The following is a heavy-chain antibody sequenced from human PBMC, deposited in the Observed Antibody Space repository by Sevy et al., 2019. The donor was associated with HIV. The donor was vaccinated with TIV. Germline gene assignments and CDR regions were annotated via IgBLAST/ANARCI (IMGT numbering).Heavy chain of an antibody. CDR2: IKQDGSEK. Sequence: GGSLRLSCAASGFSLSSYWMSWVRQAPGKGLEWVANIKQDGSEKYYVDSVKGRFTISRDNAKNSLYLQMNSLRAEDTAVYYCARESGWYFDYWGQGPLVTVSS. V-gene: IGHV3-7*03. D-gene: IGHD6-19*01. CDR3: ARESGWYFDY. CDR1: GFSLSSYW. J-gene: IGHJ4*02.